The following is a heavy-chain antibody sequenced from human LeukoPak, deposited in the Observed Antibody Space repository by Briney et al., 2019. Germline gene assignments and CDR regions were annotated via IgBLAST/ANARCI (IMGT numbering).Heavy chain of an antibody. V-gene: IGHV1-18*01. CDR2: ISAYNGNT. J-gene: IGHJ4*02. Sequence: GASVKVSCKASGYTFTSYGISWVRQAPGQGLEWTGWISAYNGNTNYAQKLQGRVTMTTDTSTSTAYMELRRLRSDDTAVSYCARVPLGYCSGDSCYRDYWGQRTRVSVSS. D-gene: IGHD2-15*01. CDR1: GYTFTSYG. CDR3: ARVPLGYCSGDSCYRDY.